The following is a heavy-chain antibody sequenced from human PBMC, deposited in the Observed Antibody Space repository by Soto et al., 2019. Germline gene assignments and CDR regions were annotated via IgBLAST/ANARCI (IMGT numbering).Heavy chain of an antibody. CDR3: ARGDPDTVVVPAAIGDWFDP. Sequence: ASVKVSCKASGYTFTGYYMHWVRQAPGQGLEWMGWINPNSGGTNYAQKFQGRVTMTRDTSISTAYMELSRLRSDDTAVYYCARGDPDTVVVPAAIGDWFDPWGQGTLVTVSS. V-gene: IGHV1-2*02. CDR1: GYTFTGYY. CDR2: INPNSGGT. J-gene: IGHJ5*02. D-gene: IGHD2-2*02.